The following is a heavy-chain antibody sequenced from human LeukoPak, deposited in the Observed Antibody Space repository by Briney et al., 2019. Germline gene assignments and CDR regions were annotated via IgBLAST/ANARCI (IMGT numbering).Heavy chain of an antibody. Sequence: GGSLKVSCAASGFTFSSYWMSWVRQAPGKGLEWVANIKVNGSEKYYVDTVKGRFTISRDNATNSLYLEMNSLRSEDTAVYYFLGGLTFNDVWGQGNLGTVSS. D-gene: IGHD3-16*01. J-gene: IGHJ4*02. CDR1: GFTFSSYW. CDR2: IKVNGSEK. CDR3: LGGLTFNDV. V-gene: IGHV3-7*03.